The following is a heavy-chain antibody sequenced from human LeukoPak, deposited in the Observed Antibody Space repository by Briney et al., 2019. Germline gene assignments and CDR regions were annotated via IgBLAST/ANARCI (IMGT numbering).Heavy chain of an antibody. CDR3: AKQNYYDSSGYSN. J-gene: IGHJ4*02. CDR1: GFTFSSYS. V-gene: IGHV3-48*04. CDR2: ISSSSSTI. D-gene: IGHD3-22*01. Sequence: PGGSLRLSCAASGFTFSSYSMNWVRQAPGKGLEWVSYISSSSSTIYYADSVKGRFTISRDNAKNSPYLQMNSLRAEDTAVYYCAKQNYYDSSGYSNWGQGTLVTVSS.